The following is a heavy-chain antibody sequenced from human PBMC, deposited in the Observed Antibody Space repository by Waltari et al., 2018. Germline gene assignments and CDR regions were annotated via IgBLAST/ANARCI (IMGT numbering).Heavy chain of an antibody. D-gene: IGHD4-17*01. Sequence: QLQLQESGPGLVKPSETLSLTCTVSGASVSSRLHYWAWIRQSPGKGLEWIGSITHSGSSYYNPSLRSRVTLLVDTSKNQFSLRVNSVTAADMALYYCARHMTTVTTSSFDYWGQGALVTVSS. CDR1: GASVSSRLHY. CDR3: ARHMTTVTTSSFDY. CDR2: ITHSGSS. J-gene: IGHJ4*02. V-gene: IGHV4-39*07.